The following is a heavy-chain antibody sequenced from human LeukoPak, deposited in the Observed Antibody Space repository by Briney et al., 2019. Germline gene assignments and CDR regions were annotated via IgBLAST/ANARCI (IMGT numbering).Heavy chain of an antibody. Sequence: GASVKVSCKASGGTFSSYAISWVRQAPGQGLEWMGRIIPIFGTANYAQKFQGRVTITTDESTSTAYMELSSLRSEDTAVYYCARDRWLQAESYIDYWGQGTLVTVSS. CDR3: ARDRWLQAESYIDY. D-gene: IGHD5-24*01. V-gene: IGHV1-69*05. CDR1: GGTFSSYA. J-gene: IGHJ4*02. CDR2: IIPIFGTA.